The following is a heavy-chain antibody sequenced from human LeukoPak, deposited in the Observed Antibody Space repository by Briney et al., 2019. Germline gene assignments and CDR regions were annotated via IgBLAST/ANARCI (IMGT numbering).Heavy chain of an antibody. CDR1: GYTLTELS. J-gene: IGHJ6*02. V-gene: IGHV1-24*01. D-gene: IGHD2-21*02. Sequence: ASVKVSCKVSGYTLTELSMHWVRQAPGKGLEWMEGFDPEDGETIYAQKFQGRVTMTEDTSTDTAYMELSSLRSEDTAVYYCATTSGDRYGMDVWGQGTTVTVSS. CDR2: FDPEDGET. CDR3: ATTSGDRYGMDV.